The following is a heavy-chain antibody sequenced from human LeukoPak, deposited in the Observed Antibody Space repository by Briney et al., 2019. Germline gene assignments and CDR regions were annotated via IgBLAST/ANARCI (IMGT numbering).Heavy chain of an antibody. CDR3: ARGNRPPDY. Sequence: GGSLRLSCAASGFTFSDYYMSWIRQAPGKGLEWVSYISGSSKYINYADSVKGRFTISRDNAKNSLYLQMNSLRAEDTAVYYCARGNRPPDYRGQGTLVTVSS. J-gene: IGHJ4*02. CDR1: GFTFSDYY. V-gene: IGHV3-11*06. CDR2: ISGSSKYI.